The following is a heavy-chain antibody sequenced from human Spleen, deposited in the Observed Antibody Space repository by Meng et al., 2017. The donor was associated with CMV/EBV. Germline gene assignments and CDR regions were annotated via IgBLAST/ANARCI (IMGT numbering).Heavy chain of an antibody. V-gene: IGHV3-30*04. Sequence: GGSLRLSCAASGFRFSSYTMHWVRQAPGKGLEWVAVISYDGDKKFYTDSVKGRFTISRDNSKNTLILQMNSLRTEDTAVYYCARVYYDSTNYYFSFGYWGQGTLVTVSS. CDR2: ISYDGDKK. D-gene: IGHD3-22*01. CDR3: ARVYYDSTNYYFSFGY. J-gene: IGHJ4*02. CDR1: GFRFSSYT.